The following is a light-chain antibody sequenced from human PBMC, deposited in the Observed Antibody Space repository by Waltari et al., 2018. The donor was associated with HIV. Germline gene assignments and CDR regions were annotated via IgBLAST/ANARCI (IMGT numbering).Light chain of an antibody. J-gene: IGKJ2*01. Sequence: EIVLTQSPGTLSLSPGERATLSCRASQHISGSYLAWYQQKPGQAPRFLIYGASSSAAGIPDRFSGSGSGTDFTLTISRLEPEDCAVYYCQRYSTSPPYTFGQGTKLEI. CDR1: QHISGSY. V-gene: IGKV3-20*01. CDR2: GAS. CDR3: QRYSTSPPYT.